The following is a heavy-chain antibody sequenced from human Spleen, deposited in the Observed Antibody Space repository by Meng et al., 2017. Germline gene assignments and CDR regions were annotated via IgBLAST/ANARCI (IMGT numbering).Heavy chain of an antibody. J-gene: IGHJ3*02. Sequence: SVKVSCKASGGTFSSYAISWVRQAPGQGLEWMGGIIPIFGTANYAQKFQGRVTITTDESTSTAYMELSSLRSEDTAVYYCARVRLDGYNSEVFPHAFDIWGQGTMVTVSS. D-gene: IGHD5-24*01. V-gene: IGHV1-69*05. CDR2: IIPIFGTA. CDR3: ARVRLDGYNSEVFPHAFDI. CDR1: GGTFSSYA.